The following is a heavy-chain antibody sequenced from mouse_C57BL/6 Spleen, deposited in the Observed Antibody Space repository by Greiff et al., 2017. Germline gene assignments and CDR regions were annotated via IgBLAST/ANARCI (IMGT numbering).Heavy chain of an antibody. CDR3: ARWDGNYGWYFDV. J-gene: IGHJ1*03. CDR2: LYPGSGST. D-gene: IGHD2-1*01. Sequence: QVQLQQPGAELVKPGASVKMSCKASGYTFTSYWITWVKQRPGQGLEWIGDLYPGSGSTNYNEKFKSKATLTVDTSSSTAYMQLSSLTSEDSAVYYCARWDGNYGWYFDVWGTGTTVTVSS. V-gene: IGHV1-55*01. CDR1: GYTFTSYW.